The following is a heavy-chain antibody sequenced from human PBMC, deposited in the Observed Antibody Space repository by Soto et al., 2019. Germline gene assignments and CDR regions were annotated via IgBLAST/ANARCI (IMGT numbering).Heavy chain of an antibody. J-gene: IGHJ5*01. CDR2: TYYRSKWYN. CDR1: GDSVSTSDAT. CDR3: TRLIGNSWLDS. D-gene: IGHD2-8*01. Sequence: SQTLSLTCAISGDSVSTSDATWDWIRQSPSRGLEWLGRTYYRSKWYNGYAESVKGRITINPDTFNNQLSLHLNSVTPDDTAVYYCTRLIGNSWLDSWGQGTLVTVS. V-gene: IGHV6-1*01.